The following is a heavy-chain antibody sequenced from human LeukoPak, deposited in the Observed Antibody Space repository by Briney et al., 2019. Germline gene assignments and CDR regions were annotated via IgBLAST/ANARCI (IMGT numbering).Heavy chain of an antibody. V-gene: IGHV3-23*01. CDR1: GFTFSDYY. CDR2: ISGSDGST. D-gene: IGHD2-21*01. CDR3: ARLVRY. J-gene: IGHJ4*02. Sequence: GGSLRLSCAASGFTFSDYYMSWVRQAPGKGLEWVSVISGSDGSTYYADSVKGRFTISRDGSKNTLYLQMDSLRAEDTAIYYCARLVRYWGQGILVTVSS.